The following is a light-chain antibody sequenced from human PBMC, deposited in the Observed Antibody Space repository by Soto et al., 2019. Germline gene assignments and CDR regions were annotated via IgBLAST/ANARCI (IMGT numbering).Light chain of an antibody. V-gene: IGKV4-1*01. CDR3: EQYYTGRT. CDR1: QTILYSSNSKNY. J-gene: IGKJ1*01. CDR2: WAS. Sequence: DIVMTQSPDSLAVSLGERATINCKSSQTILYSSNSKNYLAWYQLKPGQPPKLLIYWASTRESGVPDRFSGSGSGTDFTLTSSSLQAEDVAIYYCEQYYTGRTFGQGTKVEIK.